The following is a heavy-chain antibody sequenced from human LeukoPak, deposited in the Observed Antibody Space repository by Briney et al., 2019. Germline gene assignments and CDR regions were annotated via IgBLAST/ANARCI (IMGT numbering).Heavy chain of an antibody. Sequence: GASVKVSCKASGYTFTNYAMNWVRQAPGQGLEWMGWINTNTGNPTYAQGFTGRFVFSLDTSVSTAYLQISSLKAEDTAVYYCARDSLPRMITFGGVMISLNWFDPWGQGTLVTVSS. CDR2: INTNTGNP. CDR1: GYTFTNYA. V-gene: IGHV7-4-1*02. D-gene: IGHD3-16*01. CDR3: ARDSLPRMITFGGVMISLNWFDP. J-gene: IGHJ5*02.